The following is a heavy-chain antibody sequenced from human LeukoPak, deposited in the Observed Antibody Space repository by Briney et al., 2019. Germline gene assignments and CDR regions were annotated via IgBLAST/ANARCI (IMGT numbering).Heavy chain of an antibody. Sequence: SGGSLRLSCAASGFTFINSAMNWVRQGPGKGLEWVSSISSSSSYIYYADSVNGRFTISRDNAKNSLYLQMNSLRAGDTAVYYCARDTTSVTFKDWGQGTLVTVSS. CDR1: GFTFINSA. V-gene: IGHV3-21*01. CDR2: ISSSSSYI. D-gene: IGHD4-17*01. CDR3: ARDTTSVTFKD. J-gene: IGHJ4*02.